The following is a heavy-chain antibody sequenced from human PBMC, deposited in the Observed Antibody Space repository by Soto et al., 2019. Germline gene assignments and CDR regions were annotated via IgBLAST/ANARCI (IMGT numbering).Heavy chain of an antibody. Sequence: GGSLRLSCAASGFTFSSYSMNWVRQAPGKGLEWVSSISSSSSYIYYAESVKGRFTISRDNAKNSLYLQMNSLRAEDTAVYYYARVSLEYAIFYYYYYYMDVWGQGTTVTVSS. V-gene: IGHV3-21*01. CDR3: ARVSLEYAIFYYYYYYMDV. J-gene: IGHJ6*03. D-gene: IGHD2-8*01. CDR1: GFTFSSYS. CDR2: ISSSSSYI.